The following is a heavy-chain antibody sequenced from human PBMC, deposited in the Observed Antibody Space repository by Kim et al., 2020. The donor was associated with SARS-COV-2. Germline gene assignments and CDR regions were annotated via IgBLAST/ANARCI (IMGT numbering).Heavy chain of an antibody. CDR1: GFSLTRRPVG. V-gene: IGHV2-5*02. CDR3: AHRRDYNGNWDMCCFDY. CDR2: IYWDNDK. J-gene: IGHJ4*02. Sequence: SGPTLVNPTQTLTLTCTFSGFSLTRRPVGVGWIRQAPGKAPELLALIYWDNDKRYSPSLRSRLAMTKDTSKNQVVLTMTNMDPIDTATYFCAHRRDYNGNWDMCCFDYWGQGKLVTVTS. D-gene: IGHD4-17*01.